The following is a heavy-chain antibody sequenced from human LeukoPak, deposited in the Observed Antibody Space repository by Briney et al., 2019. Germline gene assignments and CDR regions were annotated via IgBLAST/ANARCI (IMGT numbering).Heavy chain of an antibody. D-gene: IGHD3-9*01. V-gene: IGHV3-23*01. J-gene: IGHJ4*02. CDR3: AKDSNKDFDWLFDY. CDR1: GFTFSSYA. Sequence: PGGSLRLSCAASGFTFSSYAMSWVRQAPGKGLEWVSAISGSGGSTYYADSVKGRFTISRDNSKNALYLQMNSLRAEDTAVYYCAKDSNKDFDWLFDYWGQGTLVTVSS. CDR2: ISGSGGST.